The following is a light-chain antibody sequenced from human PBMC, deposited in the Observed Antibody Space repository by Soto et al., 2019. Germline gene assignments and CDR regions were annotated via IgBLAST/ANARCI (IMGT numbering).Light chain of an antibody. V-gene: IGKV3-20*01. J-gene: IGKJ1*01. CDR2: GAS. Sequence: EIVLTQSPGTLSLSPGERATLCFRASQSVSSSYLAWYQQKPGQAPRLLIYGASSRATGIPDRFSGSGSGTDFTLSISRLVPEDFAVYYCQHYGSSPWTFGQGTKVDIK. CDR1: QSVSSSY. CDR3: QHYGSSPWT.